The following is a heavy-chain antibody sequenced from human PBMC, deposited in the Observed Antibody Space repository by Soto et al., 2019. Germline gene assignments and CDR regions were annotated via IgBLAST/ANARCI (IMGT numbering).Heavy chain of an antibody. J-gene: IGHJ4*02. D-gene: IGHD3-22*01. CDR1: GGSISSYY. Sequence: KTSETLSLTCTVSGGSISSYYWSWIRQPAGKGLEWIGRIYTSGSTNYNPSLKSRVTMSVDTSKNQFSLKLSSVTAADTAVYYCARDFSREYYYDSSGYYPDWGQGTLVTVSS. V-gene: IGHV4-4*07. CDR3: ARDFSREYYYDSSGYYPD. CDR2: IYTSGST.